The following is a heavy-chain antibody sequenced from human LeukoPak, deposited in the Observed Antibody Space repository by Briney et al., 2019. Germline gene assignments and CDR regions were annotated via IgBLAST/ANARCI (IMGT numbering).Heavy chain of an antibody. Sequence: ASVKVSCKASGYTFTSNHIHWVRQAPGQGLEWMGIINPSDDSRTYAQKFQGRVTMTEDTSTDTAYMELSSLRSEDTAVYYCATDYVDTAMGPSYYYGMDVWGQGTTVTVSS. V-gene: IGHV1-46*01. CDR1: GYTFTSNH. J-gene: IGHJ6*02. D-gene: IGHD5-18*01. CDR3: ATDYVDTAMGPSYYYGMDV. CDR2: INPSDDSR.